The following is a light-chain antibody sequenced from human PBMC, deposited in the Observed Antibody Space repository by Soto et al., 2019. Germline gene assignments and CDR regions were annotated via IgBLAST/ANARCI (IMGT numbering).Light chain of an antibody. Sequence: EIVLTQSPATLSLSPGERATLSCRASQSVSSYLAWYQQKPGQAPRLLIYDASNRATGIPARFSGSGSGTDFTLTISSLEPEDFAVYYCQQRSKWWTFGQGTEVEIK. CDR2: DAS. V-gene: IGKV3-11*01. J-gene: IGKJ1*01. CDR1: QSVSSY. CDR3: QQRSKWWT.